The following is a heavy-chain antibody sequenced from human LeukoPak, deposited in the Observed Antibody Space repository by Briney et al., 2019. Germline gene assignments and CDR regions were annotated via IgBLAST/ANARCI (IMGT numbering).Heavy chain of an antibody. CDR2: IWYDGSNK. Sequence: PGGSLRLSCAASGFTFSSYGMHWVRQAPGKGLEWVAIIWYDGSNKYYADSVKGRFTISRDNSKNTLYLQMNSLRAEDTAVYYCAKDQDPRKSGQHEYCQYGGQGTLVTVSS. CDR3: AKDQDPRKSGQHEYCQY. V-gene: IGHV3-33*06. CDR1: GFTFSSYG. D-gene: IGHD3-3*01. J-gene: IGHJ1*01.